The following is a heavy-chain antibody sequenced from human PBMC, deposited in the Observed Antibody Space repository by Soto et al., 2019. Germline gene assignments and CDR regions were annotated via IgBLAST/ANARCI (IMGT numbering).Heavy chain of an antibody. Sequence: PSGTLSLTCPVSSGSISGTSYYWGWIRQPPGKGLEWIGNIYYNGNTYYNPSLKSRVTISVDTSKNQFSLKLSSVTAADTAVYYCARLRIYCSGGSCYYYFDYWGQGTLVTVS. CDR1: SGSISGTSYY. D-gene: IGHD2-15*01. V-gene: IGHV4-39*01. J-gene: IGHJ4*02. CDR3: ARLRIYCSGGSCYYYFDY. CDR2: IYYNGNT.